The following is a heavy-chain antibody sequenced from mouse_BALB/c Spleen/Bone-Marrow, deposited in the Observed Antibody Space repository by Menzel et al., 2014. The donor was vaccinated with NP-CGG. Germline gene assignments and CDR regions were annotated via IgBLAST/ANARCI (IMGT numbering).Heavy chain of an antibody. CDR2: INPDSSTI. J-gene: IGHJ4*01. V-gene: IGHV4-1*02. CDR3: ARLGYYGTMDY. Sequence: EVKVVDSGGGLVQPGGSLKLSCAASGFDSSGYWMSWVRQAPGKGLEWIGKINPDSSTINYTPSLKDKFIISRDNAKNTLYLQMSKVRSEDTALYYCARLGYYGTMDYWGQGTSVTVSS. D-gene: IGHD1-1*01. CDR1: GFDSSGYW.